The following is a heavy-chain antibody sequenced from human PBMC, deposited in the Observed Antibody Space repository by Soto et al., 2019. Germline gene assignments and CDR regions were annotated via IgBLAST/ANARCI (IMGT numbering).Heavy chain of an antibody. V-gene: IGHV4-39*01. CDR1: GGSISSSSYY. CDR2: IYYSGST. CDR3: ARPPARIVGAHKLPNWFHP. Sequence: QLQLQESGPGLVKPSETLSLTCTVSGGSISSSSYYWGWIRQPPGKGLEWIGSIYYSGSTYYNPSLKSRVPISVDTSKNQFSLKLSSVTAADPAVYYCARPPARIVGAHKLPNWFHPWGQGTLVTVSS. J-gene: IGHJ5*02. D-gene: IGHD1-26*01.